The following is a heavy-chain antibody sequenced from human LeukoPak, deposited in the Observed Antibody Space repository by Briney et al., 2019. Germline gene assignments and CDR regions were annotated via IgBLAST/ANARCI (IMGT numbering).Heavy chain of an antibody. CDR2: IKQDGSEK. CDR3: AREKIAAVYYYYMDV. J-gene: IGHJ6*03. V-gene: IGHV3-7*01. CDR1: GFTFSSYW. D-gene: IGHD6-13*01. Sequence: GGSLRLSCAASGFTFSSYWMSWVRQAPGKGLEWVANIKQDGSEKYYVDSVKGRFTISRDNAKNSLYLQMNSLRAEDTAVYYCAREKIAAVYYYYMDVWGKGTTVTVSS.